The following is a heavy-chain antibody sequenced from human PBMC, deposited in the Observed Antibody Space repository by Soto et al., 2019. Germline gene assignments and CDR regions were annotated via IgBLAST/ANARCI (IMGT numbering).Heavy chain of an antibody. CDR3: AKEHDYVVFTYGMFDY. V-gene: IGHV3-23*01. CDR2: ISGSGGST. D-gene: IGHD4-17*01. J-gene: IGHJ4*02. Sequence: EVQLLESGGGLVQPGGSLRLSCAASGFTFSSYAMSWIRQAPGKGLEWVSAISGSGGSTYYADSVKGRFTISRDNSKNTLNLQMNSLRAEDTAVYYCAKEHDYVVFTYGMFDYWGQGTLVTVSS. CDR1: GFTFSSYA.